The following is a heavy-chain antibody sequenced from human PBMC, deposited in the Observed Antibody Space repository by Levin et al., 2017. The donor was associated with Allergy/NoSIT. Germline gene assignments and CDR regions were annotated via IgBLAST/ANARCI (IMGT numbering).Heavy chain of an antibody. CDR2: ISASTNSI. Sequence: GGSLRLSCAASGFRFTSDTMNWVRQAPGKGLEWVSSISASTNSIYYANSVKGRFTVSRDNAKNSLYLQMNSLRAEDTAVYYCARGFVYYYSVSYSQIYFYYCIDTWGKGTTVTVSS. CDR3: ARGFVYYYSVSYSQIYFYYCIDT. J-gene: IGHJ6*03. CDR1: GFRFTSDT. V-gene: IGHV3-21*01. D-gene: IGHD3-10*01.